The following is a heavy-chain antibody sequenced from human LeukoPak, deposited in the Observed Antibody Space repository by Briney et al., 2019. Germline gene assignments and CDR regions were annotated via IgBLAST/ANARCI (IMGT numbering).Heavy chain of an antibody. D-gene: IGHD6-19*01. Sequence: ASVKVSCKASGYRFSASSMHWVRQAPGQGLEWMGWINPDSGATHFAQKFQGRVTMTRDTSISTAYMELSRLRSDDTAVYYCASSIAVAGRGDNWFDPWGQGTLVTVSS. J-gene: IGHJ5*02. V-gene: IGHV1-2*02. CDR3: ASSIAVAGRGDNWFDP. CDR1: GYRFSASS. CDR2: INPDSGAT.